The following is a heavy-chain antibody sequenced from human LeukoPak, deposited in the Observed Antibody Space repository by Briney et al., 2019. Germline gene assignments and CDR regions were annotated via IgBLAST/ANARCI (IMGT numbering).Heavy chain of an antibody. J-gene: IGHJ4*02. CDR1: GFTFSSYW. D-gene: IGHD3-10*01. Sequence: GGSLRLSCAASGFTFSSYWMSWVRQAPGKGLEWVANIKQDGSEKYYVDSVKGRFTISRDNAKNSLYLQMNSLRAEDTAVYCLARRLAAFRDCHGSGSLDYWGQGALVTVSS. CDR3: ARRLAAFRDCHGSGSLDY. CDR2: IKQDGSEK. V-gene: IGHV3-7*01.